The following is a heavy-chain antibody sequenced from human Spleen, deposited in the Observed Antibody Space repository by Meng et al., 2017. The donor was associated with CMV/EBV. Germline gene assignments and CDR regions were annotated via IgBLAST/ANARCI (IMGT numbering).Heavy chain of an antibody. Sequence: ISSGGYYWTWIRPHPGKGLEWIGYIYYSGSTYYNPSLKSRVAISVDTSKNQFSLRLSSVTAADTAVYYCVRAPSYYDTSAYFNLFDYWGQGTLVTVSS. D-gene: IGHD3-22*01. J-gene: IGHJ4*02. V-gene: IGHV4-31*02. CDR3: VRAPSYYDTSAYFNLFDY. CDR1: ISSGGYY. CDR2: IYYSGST.